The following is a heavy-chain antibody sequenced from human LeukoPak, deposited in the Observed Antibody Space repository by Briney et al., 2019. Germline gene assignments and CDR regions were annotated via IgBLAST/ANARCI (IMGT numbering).Heavy chain of an antibody. D-gene: IGHD6-25*01. CDR1: GFTFTAYG. CDR2: VWVDGNNK. J-gene: IGHJ4*02. CDR3: AKAARLGPSHFDY. V-gene: IGHV3-33*03. Sequence: GRSLRLSCATSGFTFTAYGLHWVRQAPGMGLEWVAVVWVDGNNKFYADSVKGRFTISRDNSRSTLYLHMNSLRDDDTAIYYCAKAARLGPSHFDYWGRGTLVTVSS.